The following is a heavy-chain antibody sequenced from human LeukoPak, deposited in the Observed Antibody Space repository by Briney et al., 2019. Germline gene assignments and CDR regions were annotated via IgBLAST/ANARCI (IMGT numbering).Heavy chain of an antibody. CDR3: ARGRWGGNAFDI. V-gene: IGHV4-34*01. Sequence: GSLRLSCAASGFTFSDYNMRWVRQPPGKGLEWIGEISHSGSTNYNASLKSRVTTSEDTSKNQFSLKMTSVTAADTAVYYCARGRWGGNAFDIWGQGTMVTVSS. CDR1: GFTFSDYN. CDR2: ISHSGST. J-gene: IGHJ3*02. D-gene: IGHD3-10*01.